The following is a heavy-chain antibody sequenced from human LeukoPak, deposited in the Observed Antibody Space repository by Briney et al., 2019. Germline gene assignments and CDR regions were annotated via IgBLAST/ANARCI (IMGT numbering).Heavy chain of an antibody. CDR3: ARHDYGDYPLFSIGY. Sequence: GGSLRLSCAASGFTFSSYSMNWVRQAPGKGLEWVSSISRSSSYIYYADSVKGRFTISRDNAKNSLYLQMNSLRAEDTAVYYCARHDYGDYPLFSIGYWGQGTLVTVSS. V-gene: IGHV3-21*01. CDR2: ISRSSSYI. CDR1: GFTFSSYS. D-gene: IGHD4-17*01. J-gene: IGHJ4*02.